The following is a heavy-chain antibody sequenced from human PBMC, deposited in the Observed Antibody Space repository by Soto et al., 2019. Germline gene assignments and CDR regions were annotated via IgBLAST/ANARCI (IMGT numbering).Heavy chain of an antibody. CDR3: VKKISTRPTGACDF. Sequence: DVQLLESGGDLIQPGGSLRLSCAASGFTFRSYTMRWVRKAPVKGLEWVSTISVSGGDTYYADSGKGRFTSSRNNSKNTLYLQMISLLAEDTAIYYCVKKISTRPTGACDFWGQGTMVTVSS. J-gene: IGHJ3*01. CDR2: ISVSGGDT. CDR1: GFTFRSYT. D-gene: IGHD1-1*01. V-gene: IGHV3-23*01.